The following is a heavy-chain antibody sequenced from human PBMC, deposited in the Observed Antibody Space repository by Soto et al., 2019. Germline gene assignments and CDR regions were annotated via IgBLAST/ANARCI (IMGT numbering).Heavy chain of an antibody. CDR3: ARYGIAAAGLAYYYYGMDV. CDR2: IIPIFGTA. Sequence: SVKVSCKASGGTFSSYAISWVRQAPGQGLEWMGGIIPIFGTANYAQKFQGRVTITADESTSTAYMELSSLRSEDTAVYYCARYGIAAAGLAYYYYGMDVWGQGTTVTSP. V-gene: IGHV1-69*13. CDR1: GGTFSSYA. D-gene: IGHD6-13*01. J-gene: IGHJ6*02.